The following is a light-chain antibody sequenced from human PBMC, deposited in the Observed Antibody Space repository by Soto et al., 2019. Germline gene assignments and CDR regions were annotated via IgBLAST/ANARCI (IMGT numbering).Light chain of an antibody. CDR1: QGISSTY. CDR3: QHFGSSPMFT. V-gene: IGKV3-20*01. J-gene: IGKJ2*01. CDR2: GTS. Sequence: IVLTQSPGTLSLSPGERATLSCRASQGISSTYLAWYQQRPGQAPRLLIYGTSSRAAGVPDRFSGTGSGTDFTLTIGRLEPEDSAVYYCQHFGSSPMFTFGQGTKLEIK.